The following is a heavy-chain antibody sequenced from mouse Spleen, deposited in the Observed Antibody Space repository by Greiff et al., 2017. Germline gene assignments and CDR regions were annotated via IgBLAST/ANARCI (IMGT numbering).Heavy chain of an antibody. CDR1: GFTFSDYG. CDR3: ARDYDIYAMDY. D-gene: IGHD2-4*01. CDR2: ISSGSSTI. Sequence: DVKLVESGGGLVKPGGSLKLSCAASGFTFSDYGMHWVRQAPEKGLEWVAYISSGSSTIYYADTVKGRFTISRDNAKNTLFLQMTSLRSEDTAMYYCARDYDIYAMDYWGQGTSVTVSS. J-gene: IGHJ4*01. V-gene: IGHV5-17*01.